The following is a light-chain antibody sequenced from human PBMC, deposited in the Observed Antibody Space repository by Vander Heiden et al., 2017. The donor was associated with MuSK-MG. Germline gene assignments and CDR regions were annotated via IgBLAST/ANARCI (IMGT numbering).Light chain of an antibody. V-gene: IGKV3-20*01. CDR1: QSISSTY. CDR2: GA. Sequence: EIVVTQSPGTLSLSPGERATLSCRASQSISSTYLAWYQQKLGQAPRLLIYGAYRANGIPDFTLTISRLEPEDFAVYYCRQVGIPPRTFGQGTKVEIK. J-gene: IGKJ1*01. CDR3: RQVGIPPRT.